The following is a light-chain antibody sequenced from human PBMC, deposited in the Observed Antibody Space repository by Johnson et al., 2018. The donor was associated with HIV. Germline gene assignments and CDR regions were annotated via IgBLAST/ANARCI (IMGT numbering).Light chain of an antibody. CDR3: GTWDSSLSAVV. J-gene: IGLJ1*01. CDR2: DNS. Sequence: QPVLTQPPSVSAAPGQKVTISCSGNRSNIGDNFVSWYQHLPGTAPKLLVYDNSKRPSGIPDRFSGSKSGTSATLGITGLQTGDEADYYCGTWDSSLSAVVFGTGTKVTVL. CDR1: RSNIGDNF. V-gene: IGLV1-51*01.